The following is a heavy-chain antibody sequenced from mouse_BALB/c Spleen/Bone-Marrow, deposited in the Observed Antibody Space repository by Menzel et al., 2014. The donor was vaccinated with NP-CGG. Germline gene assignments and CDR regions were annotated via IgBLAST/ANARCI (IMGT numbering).Heavy chain of an antibody. V-gene: IGHV1S81*02. J-gene: IGHJ4*01. CDR1: GYTFTSYY. CDR2: INPSNGGT. CDR3: TRRSLLSDYYSMDY. D-gene: IGHD2-10*01. Sequence: QVQLQQSGAEQVKPGASVKLSCKASGYTFTSYYLYWVKQRPGQGLEWIGEINPSNGGTNFNERFKSKASLTVDKSSSTAYMQLNSLTSEDSAVYYCTRRSLLSDYYSMDYWGQGTSVTVSS.